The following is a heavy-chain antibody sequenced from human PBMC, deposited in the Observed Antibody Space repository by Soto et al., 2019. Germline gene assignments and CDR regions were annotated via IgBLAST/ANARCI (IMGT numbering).Heavy chain of an antibody. CDR3: ARGRYGDY. V-gene: IGHV1-18*01. Sequence: QVHLVQSGAEVKKPGASVKVSCKGSGYTFTSYGITWVRQAPGQGLEWMGWISAHNGNTDYAQKLQGRVTVTRDTARSTVYMELRSLRSDDTAVYYCARGRYGDYWGQGALVTVSS. CDR2: ISAHNGNT. CDR1: GYTFTSYG. J-gene: IGHJ4*02. D-gene: IGHD1-1*01.